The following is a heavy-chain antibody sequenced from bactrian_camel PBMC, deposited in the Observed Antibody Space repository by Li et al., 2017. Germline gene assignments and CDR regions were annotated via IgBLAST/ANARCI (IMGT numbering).Heavy chain of an antibody. Sequence: DVQLVESGGGLVQPGGSLRLSCAAAGFTFSSYAMRWVRQAPGKGLEWVSDIDASSGSTYYSSSVKGRFTISRDDAKNTLYLHLNTLKTEDMAMYYCAAGYGSQSWDYCSASSRWKDGLLYWGQGTQVTVS. D-gene: IGHD3*01. J-gene: IGHJ4*01. CDR2: IDASSGST. CDR3: AAGYGSQSWDYCSASSRWKDGLLY. V-gene: IGHV3S31*01. CDR1: GFTFSSYA.